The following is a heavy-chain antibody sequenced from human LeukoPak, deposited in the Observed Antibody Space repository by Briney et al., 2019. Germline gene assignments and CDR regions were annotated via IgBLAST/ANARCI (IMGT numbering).Heavy chain of an antibody. CDR2: IYYSGST. CDR1: GGSISSSSYY. D-gene: IGHD6-6*01. Sequence: SETLSLTCTVSGGSISSSSYYWGWIRQPPGKGLEWIVSIYYSGSTYYNPSLKRRATIAVDTSKNPFYLKLSSVNATDTAVYYCARPGIAARFPFDAFDIWGEGTMVTVSS. V-gene: IGHV4-39*02. J-gene: IGHJ3*02. CDR3: ARPGIAARFPFDAFDI.